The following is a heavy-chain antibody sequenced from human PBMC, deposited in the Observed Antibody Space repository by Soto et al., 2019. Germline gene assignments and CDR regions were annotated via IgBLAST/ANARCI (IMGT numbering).Heavy chain of an antibody. CDR2: ISGGGSTT. CDR3: ARDQAAGGTISRYFQD. V-gene: IGHV3-23*01. CDR1: GFTFSSYA. J-gene: IGHJ1*01. D-gene: IGHD6-13*01. Sequence: EVQLLESGGGLVQPEGSLRLSCEASGFTFSSYAMSWVRQAPGTGLEWVSGISGGGSTTYYADSVKGRFTISRDNSKTTLYLQVKSLRAEDTAVYYCARDQAAGGTISRYFQDWGQGTLVTVSS.